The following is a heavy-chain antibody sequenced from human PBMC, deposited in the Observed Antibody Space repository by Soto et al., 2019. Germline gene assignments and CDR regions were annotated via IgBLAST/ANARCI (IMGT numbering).Heavy chain of an antibody. CDR3: ARGALGSYYFDY. V-gene: IGHV3-74*01. J-gene: IGHJ4*02. D-gene: IGHD3-16*01. CDR1: GFTFNNYW. CDR2: IKYDATST. Sequence: DVQLVESGGGLFQPGGSLRLSCAASGFTFNNYWIHWVRQAPGKGLVWVSRIKYDATSTNYADSVKGRFSISRDNAKNTVYLQMSSLRGDDTAVYYCARGALGSYYFDYWGQGTLVTVSS.